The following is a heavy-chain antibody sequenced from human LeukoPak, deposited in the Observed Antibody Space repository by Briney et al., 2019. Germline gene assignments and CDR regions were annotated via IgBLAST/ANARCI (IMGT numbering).Heavy chain of an antibody. V-gene: IGHV3-7*03. Sequence: GGSLRLSCAASGFTFSTYWMSWVRQTPEKGLEWVANIKQDESEKYYVDSVKGRFTISRDNARNSLYLQMNSLRAEDTAVYYCAKGYYYDSSGYYPLSYIDYWGQGTLVTVSS. CDR1: GFTFSTYW. J-gene: IGHJ4*02. D-gene: IGHD3-22*01. CDR2: IKQDESEK. CDR3: AKGYYYDSSGYYPLSYIDY.